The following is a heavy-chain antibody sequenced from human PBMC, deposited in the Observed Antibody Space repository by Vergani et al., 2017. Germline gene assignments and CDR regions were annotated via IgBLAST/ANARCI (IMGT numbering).Heavy chain of an antibody. V-gene: IGHV3-11*04. J-gene: IGHJ6*02. Sequence: QVQLVESGGGLVKPGGSLRLSCTASRFTFSDYYMTWIRQAPGKGLESVSYISSGGSTIYYADSVKGRFTISRDNAKNSLYLQMNSLRAEDTAVYYCARAGLGYSHPNYDFWSGYSYYYGMDVWGQGTTVTVSS. CDR1: RFTFSDYY. D-gene: IGHD3-3*01. CDR2: ISSGGSTI. CDR3: ARAGLGYSHPNYDFWSGYSYYYGMDV.